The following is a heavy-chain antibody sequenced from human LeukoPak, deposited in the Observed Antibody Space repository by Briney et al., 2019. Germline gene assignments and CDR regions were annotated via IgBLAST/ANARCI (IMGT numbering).Heavy chain of an antibody. CDR3: ARAPAYDFWSGYLGYYYYMDV. CDR1: VGTFSSYA. J-gene: IGHJ6*03. CDR2: IIPIFGTA. V-gene: IGHV1-69*05. Sequence: ASVKVSCKASVGTFSSYAISWVRQAPGQGLEWMGGIIPIFGTANYAQKFQGRVTITTDESTSTAYMELSSLRSEDTAVYYCARAPAYDFWSGYLGYYYYMDVWGKGTTVTVSS. D-gene: IGHD3-3*01.